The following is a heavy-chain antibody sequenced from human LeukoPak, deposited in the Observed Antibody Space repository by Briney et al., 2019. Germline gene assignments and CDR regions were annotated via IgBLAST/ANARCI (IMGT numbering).Heavy chain of an antibody. CDR1: GFTFSNYG. CDR3: AKDPGYGLYYFDY. Sequence: GGSLRLSCAASGFTFSNYGMHWVRQAPGKGLEWVAVIWYDGSNKYYADSVKGRFTISRYNSKNTLYLQMNSLRAEDTAVYYCAKDPGYGLYYFDYWGQGTLVTVSS. D-gene: IGHD5-18*01. J-gene: IGHJ4*02. CDR2: IWYDGSNK. V-gene: IGHV3-33*06.